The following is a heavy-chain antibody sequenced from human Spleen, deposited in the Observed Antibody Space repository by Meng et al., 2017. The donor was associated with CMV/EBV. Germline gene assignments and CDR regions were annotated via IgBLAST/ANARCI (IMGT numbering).Heavy chain of an antibody. CDR2: ISGTGGGT. CDR3: AKDLGNYDFYSGPSEAFDP. CDR1: GFTFSSYA. Sequence: GGSLRLSCAASGFTFSSYAMTWVRQAPGKGLEWVSGISGTGGGTYYSDSVRGRFTISRDNSKNTVYLQMNTLRVEDTAVYYCAKDLGNYDFYSGPSEAFDPWGQGTLVTVSS. D-gene: IGHD3-3*01. V-gene: IGHV3-23*01. J-gene: IGHJ5*02.